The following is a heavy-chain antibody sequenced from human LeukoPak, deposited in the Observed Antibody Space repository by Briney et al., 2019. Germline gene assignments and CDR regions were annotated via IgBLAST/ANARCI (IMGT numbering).Heavy chain of an antibody. CDR2: IYSGGST. J-gene: IGHJ1*01. V-gene: IGHV3-66*01. CDR3: AIDTVTTGKYFQH. CDR1: GFTVSSNY. D-gene: IGHD4-17*01. Sequence: GGSLRLSCAASGFTVSSNYMSWVRQAPGKGLEWVSVIYSGGSTYYADSVKGRFTISRDNSKNTLYLQMNSLRAEDTAVYYCAIDTVTTGKYFQHWGQGTLVTVSS.